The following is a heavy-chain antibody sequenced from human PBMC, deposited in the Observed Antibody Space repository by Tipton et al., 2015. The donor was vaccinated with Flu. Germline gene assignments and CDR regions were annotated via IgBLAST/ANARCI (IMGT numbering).Heavy chain of an antibody. J-gene: IGHJ4*02. Sequence: SLRLSCAVSGFSVSNNFVTWVRQAPGKGLEWVAVIGSGGVTHYADSVRGRFAISRDNSKNTVSLQMNSLGAEDTAVYYCVRAIAAAGSRWGQGTLVTVSS. CDR2: IGSGGVT. V-gene: IGHV3-66*02. CDR3: VRAIAAAGSR. D-gene: IGHD6-13*01. CDR1: GFSVSNNF.